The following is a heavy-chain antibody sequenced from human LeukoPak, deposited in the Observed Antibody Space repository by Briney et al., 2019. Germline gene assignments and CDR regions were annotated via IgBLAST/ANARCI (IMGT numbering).Heavy chain of an antibody. CDR1: GYSFTSYW. D-gene: IGHD3-10*01. CDR3: ASLWFGELSSYYFDY. CDR2: IDPSDSYT. J-gene: IGHJ4*02. Sequence: GESLRISCKGSGYSFTSYWISWVRQMPGKGLEWMGRIDPSDSYTNYSPSLQGHVTISADKSISTAYLQWSSLKASDTAMYYCASLWFGELSSYYFDYWGQGTLVTVSS. V-gene: IGHV5-10-1*01.